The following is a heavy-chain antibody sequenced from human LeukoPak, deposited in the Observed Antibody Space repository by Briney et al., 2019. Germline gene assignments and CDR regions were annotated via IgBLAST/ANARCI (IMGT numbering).Heavy chain of an antibody. V-gene: IGHV4-34*01. CDR2: INHSGST. D-gene: IGHD3-10*01. Sequence: SETLSLTCAVYGGSFSGYYWSWIRQPPGKGLEWIGEINHSGSTNYNPSLKSRVTISVDTSKNQFSLKLSSVTAADTAVYYCARQFYGSGTYFYYGDYWGQGTLATVSS. CDR3: ARQFYGSGTYFYYGDY. CDR1: GGSFSGYY. J-gene: IGHJ4*02.